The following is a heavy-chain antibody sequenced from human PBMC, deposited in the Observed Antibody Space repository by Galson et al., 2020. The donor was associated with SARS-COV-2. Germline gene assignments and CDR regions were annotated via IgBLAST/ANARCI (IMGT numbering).Heavy chain of an antibody. Sequence: GGSLRLSCAASGFTFSSYSMNWVRQAPGKGLEWVSSISSSSYIYYADSVKGRFTISRDNAKNSLYLQMNSLRAEDTAVYYCARGTIGSGGYFDYWGQGTLVTVSS. V-gene: IGHV3-21*01. D-gene: IGHD2-8*02. CDR1: GFTFSSYS. CDR3: ARGTIGSGGYFDY. J-gene: IGHJ4*02. CDR2: ISSSSYI.